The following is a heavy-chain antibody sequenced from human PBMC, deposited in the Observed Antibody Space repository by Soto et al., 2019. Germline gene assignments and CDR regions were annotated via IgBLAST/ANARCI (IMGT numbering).Heavy chain of an antibody. CDR1: NGSFMGYY. J-gene: IGHJ4*02. D-gene: IGHD3-3*01. CDR3: ASLSGGRFLDKGDY. CDR2: INHVGSP. V-gene: IGHV4-34*01. Sequence: QVQLHQWGAGLLKPSEILSLTCAVYNGSFMGYYWTWVRQPPGKGLEWIGEINHVGSPNYNPSLNSRVAISIDTTKQQFSLRLNSLSAADTAVYYCASLSGGRFLDKGDYWGQGIQVTVSS.